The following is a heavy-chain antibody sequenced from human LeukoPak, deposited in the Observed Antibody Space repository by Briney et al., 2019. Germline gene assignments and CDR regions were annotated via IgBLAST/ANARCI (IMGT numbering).Heavy chain of an antibody. CDR3: ARGGKQQLVRAGFDY. CDR2: ISYDGSNK. Sequence: GRSLRLSCAASGFTFSSYAMHWVRQAPGKGLDWVAVISYDGSNKYYADSVKGRFTISRDNSKNTLYLQMNSLRAEDTAVYYCARGGKQQLVRAGFDYWGQGTLVTVSS. CDR1: GFTFSSYA. J-gene: IGHJ4*02. V-gene: IGHV3-30*04. D-gene: IGHD6-13*01.